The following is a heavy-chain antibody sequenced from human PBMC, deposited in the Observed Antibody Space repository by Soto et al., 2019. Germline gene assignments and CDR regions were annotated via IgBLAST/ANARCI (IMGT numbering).Heavy chain of an antibody. J-gene: IGHJ6*02. CDR1: GFTFSSYG. CDR2: IWYDGGNK. D-gene: IGHD3-22*01. V-gene: IGHV3-33*01. Sequence: PGGSLRLSCAASGFTFSSYGMHWVRQAPGKGLEWVAVIWYDGGNKYYADSVKGRFTISRDNSKNTLYLQMNSLRAEDTAVYYCAREVGVVTYYYGMDVWGQGTTVTVSS. CDR3: AREVGVVTYYYGMDV.